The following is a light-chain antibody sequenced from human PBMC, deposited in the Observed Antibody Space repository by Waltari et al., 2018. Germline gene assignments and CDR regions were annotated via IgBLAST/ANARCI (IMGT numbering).Light chain of an antibody. V-gene: IGKV1-33*01. CDR2: DAS. CDR1: PDISNY. CDR3: QQYDNLPRT. Sequence: DIQMTQSPSSLSASVGDRVTHTCQASPDISNYLNWYQQKPGKAPKLLIYDASNLETGVPSRFSGSGSGTDFTFTISSLQAEDIATYYCQQYDNLPRTFGGGTKVEIK. J-gene: IGKJ4*01.